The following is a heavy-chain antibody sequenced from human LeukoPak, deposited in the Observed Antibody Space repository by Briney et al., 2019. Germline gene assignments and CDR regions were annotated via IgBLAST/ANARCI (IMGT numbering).Heavy chain of an antibody. CDR2: IWYDGSNK. Sequence: GRSLRLSCAASGFTLSSYGMHWVRQAPGKGLEWVAVIWYDGSNKYYADSVKGRFTISRDNSKNTLYLQMNSLRAEDTAVYYCARVYWVTGPFDYWGQGTLVTVSS. V-gene: IGHV3-33*01. CDR3: ARVYWVTGPFDY. J-gene: IGHJ4*02. D-gene: IGHD7-27*01. CDR1: GFTLSSYG.